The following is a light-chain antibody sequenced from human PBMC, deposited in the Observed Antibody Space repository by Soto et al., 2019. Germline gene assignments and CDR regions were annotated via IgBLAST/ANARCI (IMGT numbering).Light chain of an antibody. Sequence: EIATLCSRASQSVSSYLAWYQQKPGQAPRLLIYDESNRATGIPARFSGSGSGTAFTLTIRRIAPEEFAVSLCDQGNTLGTLGQGTKVDIK. V-gene: IGKV3-11*01. CDR3: DQGNTLGT. J-gene: IGKJ1*01. CDR2: DES. CDR1: QSVSSY.